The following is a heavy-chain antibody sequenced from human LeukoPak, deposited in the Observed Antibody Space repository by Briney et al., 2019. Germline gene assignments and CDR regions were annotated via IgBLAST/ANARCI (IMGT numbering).Heavy chain of an antibody. D-gene: IGHD6-25*01. CDR2: ISSDGNNK. CDR3: ATENQRSSGSAGFFDY. J-gene: IGHJ4*02. CDR1: GFTFSSYV. V-gene: IGHV3-30*04. Sequence: GGSLRLSCAASGFTFSSYVMFWVCQAPGKGLEWVAAISSDGNNKYYADSVKGRFTISRDNSKNTLDVQMNSLRGGDTAVYYCATENQRSSGSAGFFDYWGQGALVTVSS.